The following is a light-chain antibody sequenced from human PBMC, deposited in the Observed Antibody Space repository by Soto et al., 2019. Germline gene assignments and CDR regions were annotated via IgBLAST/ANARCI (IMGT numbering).Light chain of an antibody. V-gene: IGKV1-39*01. J-gene: IGKJ5*01. CDR2: AAS. CDR1: QGISSY. Sequence: IQLTQSPSSLSASVGDRVTITCRASQGISSYLAWYQQKPGKAPQLLIYAASSLQSGVPSRFSGNGSGTDFTLTISSLQPEDFATYYCQQSHDTLPTTFGQGTRLEIK. CDR3: QQSHDTLPTT.